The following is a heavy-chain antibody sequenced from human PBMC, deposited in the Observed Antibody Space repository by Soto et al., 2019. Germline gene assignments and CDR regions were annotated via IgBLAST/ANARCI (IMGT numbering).Heavy chain of an antibody. Sequence: PGGSLRLSCAASGFTFSSYSMNWVRQAPGKGLEWVSYISSSSSTIYHADSVKGRFTISRDNAKNSLYLQMNSLRAEDTAVYFWARDTSCSSTNCYSYYGMDVWGQGTTVTVSS. CDR1: GFTFSSYS. CDR2: ISSSSSTI. J-gene: IGHJ6*02. V-gene: IGHV3-48*01. CDR3: ARDTSCSSTNCYSYYGMDV. D-gene: IGHD2-2*02.